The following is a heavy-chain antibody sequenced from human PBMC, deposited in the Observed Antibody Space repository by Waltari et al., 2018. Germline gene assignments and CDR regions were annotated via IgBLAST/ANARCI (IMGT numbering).Heavy chain of an antibody. Sequence: QVHLQESGPGLVKPSETLSLTCTVSNGSLNNHYWSWIRQPQGKRMEWIGWINQIIGDTNYNPSLESRVIISSDISKNQFSLKLTSVTAADTAIYYCAREGSLYSSTGGWIGPWGQGMLVTVSS. CDR3: AREGSLYSSTGGWIGP. J-gene: IGHJ5*01. V-gene: IGHV4-59*11. D-gene: IGHD2-2*01. CDR2: INQIIGDT. CDR1: NGSLNNHY.